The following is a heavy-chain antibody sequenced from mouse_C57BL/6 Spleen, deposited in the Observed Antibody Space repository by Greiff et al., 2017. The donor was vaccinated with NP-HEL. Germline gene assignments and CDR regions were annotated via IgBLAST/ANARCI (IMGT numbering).Heavy chain of an antibody. Sequence: EVQLQQSGPELVKPGASVKIPCKASGYTFTDYNMDWVKQSHGKSLEWIGDINPNNGGTIYNQKFKGKATLTVDKSSSTAYMELRSLTSEDTAVYYCASGIHYYGSSYPFAYWGQGTLVTVSA. CDR3: ASGIHYYGSSYPFAY. V-gene: IGHV1-18*01. CDR2: INPNNGGT. CDR1: GYTFTDYN. J-gene: IGHJ3*01. D-gene: IGHD1-1*01.